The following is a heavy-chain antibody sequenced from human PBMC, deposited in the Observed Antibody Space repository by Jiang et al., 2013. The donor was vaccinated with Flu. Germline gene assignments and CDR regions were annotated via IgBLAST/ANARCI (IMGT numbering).Heavy chain of an antibody. D-gene: IGHD1-1*01. Sequence: VKVSCKASGYTFTSYYMHWVRQAPGQGLEWMGIINPSGGSTSYAQKFQGRVTMTRDTSTSTVYMELSSLRSEDTAVYYCARERRITTYYYYGMDVWGQGTTVTVSS. V-gene: IGHV1-46*01. J-gene: IGHJ6*02. CDR2: INPSGGST. CDR1: GYTFTSYY. CDR3: ARERRITTYYYYGMDV.